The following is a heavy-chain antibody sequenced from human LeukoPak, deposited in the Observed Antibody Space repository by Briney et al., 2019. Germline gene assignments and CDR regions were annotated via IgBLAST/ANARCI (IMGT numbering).Heavy chain of an antibody. V-gene: IGHV3-20*04. CDR1: GFLFEDHA. Sequence: GGSLRLSCATSGFLFEDHAINWVRQAPGKGLEWVSNINWNGGSTGYADSVKGRFTISRDNAKNSLYLQMNGLRDDDTALYFCARDMLLGDAFDIWGRGAMVIVSS. CDR3: ARDMLLGDAFDI. D-gene: IGHD2-15*01. J-gene: IGHJ3*02. CDR2: INWNGGST.